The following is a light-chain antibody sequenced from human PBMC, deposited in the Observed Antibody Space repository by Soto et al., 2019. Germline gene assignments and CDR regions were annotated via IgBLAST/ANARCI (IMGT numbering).Light chain of an antibody. CDR1: QSISSW. Sequence: DIQMTQSPSTLSASVGDRVTITCRASQSISSWLAWYQQKPGKAPKLLIYDASSLESGVPSRFSGSGSGTEFTLTISSLQPDDFATYYCQQSFSKFLYTFGQGTKVDIK. CDR3: QQSFSKFLYT. CDR2: DAS. J-gene: IGKJ2*01. V-gene: IGKV1-5*01.